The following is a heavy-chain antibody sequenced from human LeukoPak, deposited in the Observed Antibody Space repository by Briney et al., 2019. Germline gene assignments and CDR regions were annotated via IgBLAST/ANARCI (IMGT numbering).Heavy chain of an antibody. D-gene: IGHD2-15*01. Sequence: GGSLRLSCAASGFTFSSYGMHWVRQAPGKGLEWVAVISYDGSNKYYADSVKGRFTISRDNSKNTLYLQMNSLRAEDTAVYYCAREPGSQVALDYWGQGTLVTVSS. J-gene: IGHJ4*02. V-gene: IGHV3-30*03. CDR3: AREPGSQVALDY. CDR1: GFTFSSYG. CDR2: ISYDGSNK.